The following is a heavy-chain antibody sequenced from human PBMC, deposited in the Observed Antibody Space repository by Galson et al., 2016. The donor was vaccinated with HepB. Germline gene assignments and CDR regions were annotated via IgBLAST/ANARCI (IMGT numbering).Heavy chain of an antibody. CDR3: ARDDSGGWYGFHYGMDV. J-gene: IGHJ6*02. D-gene: IGHD6-19*01. Sequence: ETLSLTCTVSGASISGYYLSWIRQPPGKGLEWIGYIYYGGRTNYNPSLKSRVTISVDTSKNQFSLKLSSVTAADTAVYYCARDDSGGWYGFHYGMDVWGQGTTVTVSS. CDR2: IYYGGRT. CDR1: GASISGYY. V-gene: IGHV4-59*01.